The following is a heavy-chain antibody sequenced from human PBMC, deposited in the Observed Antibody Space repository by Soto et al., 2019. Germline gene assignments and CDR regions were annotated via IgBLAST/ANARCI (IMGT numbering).Heavy chain of an antibody. CDR1: GFTFSDYY. D-gene: IGHD3-22*01. CDR2: IDSSGSII. J-gene: IGHJ4*02. Sequence: PGGSLRLSCAASGFTFSDYYMSWIRRAPGKGLEWVSFIDSSGSIIYYADSVKGRFTISRDNAKNSLYLQMNSLRAEDTAVYYCARDLGYYASSGYFDYWGQGTLVIVSS. CDR3: ARDLGYYASSGYFDY. V-gene: IGHV3-11*01.